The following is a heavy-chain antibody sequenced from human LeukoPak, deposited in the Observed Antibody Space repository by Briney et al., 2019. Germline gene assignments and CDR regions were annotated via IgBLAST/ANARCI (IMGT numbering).Heavy chain of an antibody. J-gene: IGHJ5*02. CDR1: GYSFIDYY. V-gene: IGHV1-2*02. Sequence: ASVKVSCKASGYSFIDYYIHWVRQAPGQGLEWMGWINPHSGATKYAQQFQVRVTMIRDTSISTAYMELSSLRSDDTAVYYCARGRTMIRGVSWFDPWGQGTLVGVSS. CDR3: ARGRTMIRGVSWFDP. CDR2: INPHSGAT. D-gene: IGHD3-10*01.